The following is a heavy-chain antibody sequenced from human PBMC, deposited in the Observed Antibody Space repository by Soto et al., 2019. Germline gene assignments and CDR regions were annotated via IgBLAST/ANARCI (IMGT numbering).Heavy chain of an antibody. V-gene: IGHV1-46*01. CDR1: GYVFTHYY. J-gene: IGHJ4*02. Sequence: GASVKVCCKISGYVFTHYYMHWVRQAPGQGLEWMGIINPDGGSTAYARKFQGRFTMTTDTSTNTVHLDLRSLRSEDTAIYYCARDCSGGSCQYWGQGTLVTVSS. CDR3: ARDCSGGSCQY. D-gene: IGHD2-15*01. CDR2: INPDGGST.